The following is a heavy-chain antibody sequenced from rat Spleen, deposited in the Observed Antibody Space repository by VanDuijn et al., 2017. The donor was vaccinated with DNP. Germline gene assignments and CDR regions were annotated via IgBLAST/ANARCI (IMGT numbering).Heavy chain of an antibody. D-gene: IGHD1-2*01. J-gene: IGHJ2*01. V-gene: IGHV3-3*01. Sequence: EVQLQESGPGLVKPSQSLSLTCSVTGYSITSNYWGWIRKFPGNKLEWIGYINTAGSTNYNPSLKRRIPITREQTKNQFFLQLNSVTTEDTATYYCARDGEDSSYLDYWGQGVMVTVSS. CDR2: INTAGST. CDR1: GYSITSNY. CDR3: ARDGEDSSYLDY.